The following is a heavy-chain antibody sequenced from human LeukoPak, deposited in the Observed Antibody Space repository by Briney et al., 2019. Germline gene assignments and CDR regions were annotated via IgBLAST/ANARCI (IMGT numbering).Heavy chain of an antibody. V-gene: IGHV3-20*04. D-gene: IGHD3-10*01. J-gene: IGHJ4*02. CDR3: ARNYYGSGNLDY. Sequence: GGTLRLSCAASGFNLDDYGLNWVRHAPGEGLEWVAGINWNGDTTGYADSVRGRFTISRDNAKNSLYLQMNSLRAEDTALYYCARNYYGSGNLDYWGQGTLVTVSS. CDR2: INWNGDTT. CDR1: GFNLDDYG.